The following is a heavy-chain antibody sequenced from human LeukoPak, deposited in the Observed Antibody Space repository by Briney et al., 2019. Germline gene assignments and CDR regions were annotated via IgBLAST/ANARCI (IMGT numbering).Heavy chain of an antibody. D-gene: IGHD6-19*01. J-gene: IGHJ4*02. Sequence: GGSPRLSCAVSGFTFSDYYMNWVRQAPGKGLKWVSSISSSSSYIYYADSVKGRFTISRDNAKNSLYLQMNSLRAEDTAVYYCAREAFGGSGVFDYWGQGTLVTVSS. CDR2: ISSSSSYI. CDR1: GFTFSDYY. CDR3: AREAFGGSGVFDY. V-gene: IGHV3-21*01.